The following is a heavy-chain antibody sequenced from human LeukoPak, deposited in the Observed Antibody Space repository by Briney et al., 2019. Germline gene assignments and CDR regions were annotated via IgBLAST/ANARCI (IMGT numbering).Heavy chain of an antibody. J-gene: IGHJ4*02. V-gene: IGHV1-2*02. Sequence: ASVKVSCKASGYTFTGYYMRWVRQAPGQGLEWMGWINPNSGGTNYAQKFQGRVTMTRDTSISTAYMELSGLRSDDTAVYYCARDRFGFGELFTDYWGRGTLVTVSS. D-gene: IGHD3-10*01. CDR3: ARDRFGFGELFTDY. CDR1: GYTFTGYY. CDR2: INPNSGGT.